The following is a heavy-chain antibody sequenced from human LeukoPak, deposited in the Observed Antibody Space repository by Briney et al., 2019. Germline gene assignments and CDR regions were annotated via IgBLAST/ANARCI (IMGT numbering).Heavy chain of an antibody. CDR3: VSSEDGYIDY. CDR2: IKTDGTNT. CDR1: GFTFIRHY. J-gene: IGHJ4*02. D-gene: IGHD5-24*01. V-gene: IGHV3-74*01. Sequence: GGSLRLSCAASGFTFIRHYMHWVRQAPGKGLMWVSRIKTDGTNTLYADSVKGRFTISRDNAKNTLYLQMTSLTAEDTAMYYCVSSEDGYIDYWGQGTLVVVSS.